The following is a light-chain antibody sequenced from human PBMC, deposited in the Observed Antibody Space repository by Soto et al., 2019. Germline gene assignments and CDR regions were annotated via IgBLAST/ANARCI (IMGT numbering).Light chain of an antibody. CDR1: QSVSSSY. CDR2: GAS. V-gene: IGKV3-20*01. CDR3: QQYGSSPT. J-gene: IGKJ1*01. Sequence: EILLTQSPFTLSLSPGERATFSSTDSQSVSSSYLAWYQQKPGQAPRLLIYGASSRATGIPDRFSGSGSGTDFTLTISRLEPEDFAVYYCQQYGSSPTFGQGTKVDIK.